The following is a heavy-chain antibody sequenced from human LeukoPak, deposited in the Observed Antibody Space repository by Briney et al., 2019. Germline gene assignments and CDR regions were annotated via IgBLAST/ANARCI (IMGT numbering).Heavy chain of an antibody. D-gene: IGHD6-13*01. CDR3: ARDRIAAAGTPLPADY. CDR1: GYTLTELS. J-gene: IGHJ4*02. CDR2: LDPEDGET. V-gene: IGHV1-24*01. Sequence: GASVKVSCKVSGYTLTELSMHWVRQAPGKGLEWMGGLDPEDGETIYAQKFQGRVTMTEDTSTDTAYMELSSLRSEDTAVYYCARDRIAAAGTPLPADYWGQGTLVTVSS.